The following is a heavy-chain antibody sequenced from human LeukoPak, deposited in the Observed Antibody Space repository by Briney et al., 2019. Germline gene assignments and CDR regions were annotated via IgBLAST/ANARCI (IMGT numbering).Heavy chain of an antibody. CDR2: IYYSGST. V-gene: IGHV4-59*01. D-gene: IGHD6-19*01. CDR3: ARVSSGWSTDYYFDY. J-gene: IGHJ4*02. CDR1: GGSISSYY. Sequence: PSETLSLTCTVSGGSISSYYWSWIRQPPGKGLGWFGGIYYSGSTNYNPSLKSRVTISVDTSKNQFSLKLSSVTAADTAVYYCARVSSGWSTDYYFDYWGQGTLVTVSS.